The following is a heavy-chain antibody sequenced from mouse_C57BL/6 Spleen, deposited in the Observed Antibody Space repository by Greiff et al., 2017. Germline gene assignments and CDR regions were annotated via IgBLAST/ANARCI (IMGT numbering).Heavy chain of an antibody. CDR3: ARPLYEAWFAY. CDR1: GFSFSDYG. CDR2: ISSGSSTI. D-gene: IGHD2-3*01. J-gene: IGHJ3*01. Sequence: EVMLVESGGGLVKPGGSLKLSCAASGFSFSDYGMHWVRQAPEKGLEWVAYISSGSSTIYYADTVKGRITISRDNAKNTLFLQMTSLRSEDTAMYYCARPLYEAWFAYWGQGTLVTVSA. V-gene: IGHV5-17*01.